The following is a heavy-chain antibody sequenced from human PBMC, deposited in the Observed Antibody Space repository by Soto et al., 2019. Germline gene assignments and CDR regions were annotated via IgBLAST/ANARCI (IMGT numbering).Heavy chain of an antibody. V-gene: IGHV5-10-1*01. Sequence: GESLKISCKGSGYSFTSYWISWVRQMPGKGLEWMGRIDPSDSYTNYSPSFQGHVTISADKSISTAYLQWSSLKASDTAMYYCASTGRELRYYYYGMDVWGQGTTVTVSS. CDR3: ASTGRELRYYYYGMDV. CDR1: GYSFTSYW. D-gene: IGHD3-16*01. J-gene: IGHJ6*02. CDR2: IDPSDSYT.